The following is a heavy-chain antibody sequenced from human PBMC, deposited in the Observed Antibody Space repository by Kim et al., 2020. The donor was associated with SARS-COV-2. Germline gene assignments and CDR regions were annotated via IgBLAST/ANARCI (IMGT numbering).Heavy chain of an antibody. J-gene: IGHJ6*02. Sequence: SETLSLTCAVYGGSFSGYYWSWIRQPPGKGLEWIGEINHSGSTNYNPSLKSRVTISVDTSKNQFSLKLSSVTAADTAVYYCARGYPNIVVVPAAIKDGMDVWGQGTTVTVSS. V-gene: IGHV4-34*01. CDR1: GGSFSGYY. CDR2: INHSGST. D-gene: IGHD2-2*01. CDR3: ARGYPNIVVVPAAIKDGMDV.